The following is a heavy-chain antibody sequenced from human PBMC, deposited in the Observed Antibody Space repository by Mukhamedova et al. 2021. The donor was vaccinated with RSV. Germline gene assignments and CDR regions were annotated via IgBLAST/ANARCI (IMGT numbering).Heavy chain of an antibody. V-gene: IGHV4-59*01. Sequence: GSTNYNPSLKSRVTISVDTSKNQFSLKLSSVTAADTAVYYWARAFRDCSSTSCYGVYDYDMDVWGQGTTVTGSS. CDR2: GST. CDR3: ARAFRDCSSTSCYGVYDYDMDV. J-gene: IGHJ6*02. D-gene: IGHD2-2*01.